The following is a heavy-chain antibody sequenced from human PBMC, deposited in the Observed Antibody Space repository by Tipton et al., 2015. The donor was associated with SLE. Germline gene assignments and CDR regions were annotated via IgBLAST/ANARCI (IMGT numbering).Heavy chain of an antibody. CDR1: GFTFSNAW. CDR3: TTDPSVLRFLGWLPDMDG. V-gene: IGHV3-15*01. D-gene: IGHD3-3*01. J-gene: IGHJ6*03. CDR2: IKSKTDGGTT. Sequence: QLVQSGGGLVKPGGSLRLSCAASGFTFSNAWMSWVRQAPGKGLEWVGRIKSKTDGGTTDYAAPVKGRFTISRDDSKNTLCMQMNSLKNEDTAVYYCTTDPSVLRFLGWLPDMDGWGKGPAVTVSS.